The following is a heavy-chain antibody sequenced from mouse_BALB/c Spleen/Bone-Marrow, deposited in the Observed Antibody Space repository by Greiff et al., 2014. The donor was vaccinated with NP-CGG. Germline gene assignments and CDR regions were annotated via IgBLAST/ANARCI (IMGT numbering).Heavy chain of an antibody. D-gene: IGHD2-14*01. CDR1: GFNIKDTY. CDR2: IDPANGNT. J-gene: IGHJ4*01. CDR3: AQGYDWAMDY. Sequence: EVKLQESRAELVKPGASVKLSCTASGFNIKDTYMHWVKQRPEQGLEWIGRIDPANGNTXXDPKFQGKATITADTSSNTAYLQLNSLTSEDTAVYYCAQGYDWAMDYWGQGTSVTVSS. V-gene: IGHV14-3*02.